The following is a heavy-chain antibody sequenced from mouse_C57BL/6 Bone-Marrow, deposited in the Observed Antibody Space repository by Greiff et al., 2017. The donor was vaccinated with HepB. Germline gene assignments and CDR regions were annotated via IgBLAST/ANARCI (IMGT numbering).Heavy chain of an antibody. V-gene: IGHV1-15*01. CDR2: IDPETGGT. CDR1: GYTFTDYE. CDR3: TDYSSYEDFDY. J-gene: IGHJ2*01. D-gene: IGHD2-5*01. Sequence: QVQLQQSGAELVRPGASVTLSCKASGYTFTDYEMHWVKQTPVHGLEWIGAIDPETGGTAYNQKFKGKAILTADKSSSTAYMELRSLTSEDSAVYYCTDYSSYEDFDYWGQGTTLTVSS.